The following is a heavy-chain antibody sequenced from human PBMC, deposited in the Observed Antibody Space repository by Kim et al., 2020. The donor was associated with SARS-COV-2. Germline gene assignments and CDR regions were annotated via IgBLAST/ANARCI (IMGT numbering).Heavy chain of an antibody. CDR1: GYTFTSYG. CDR3: ARDLITDNIIFAVAGTPLDY. D-gene: IGHD6-19*01. Sequence: ASVKVSCKASGYTFTSYGISWVRQAPGQGLEWMGWISAYNGITNYAQKLQGRVTMTTDTSTSTAYMELRSLRSDDTAVYYCARDLITDNIIFAVAGTPLDYWGQGTLVTVSS. CDR2: ISAYNGIT. J-gene: IGHJ4*02. V-gene: IGHV1-18*01.